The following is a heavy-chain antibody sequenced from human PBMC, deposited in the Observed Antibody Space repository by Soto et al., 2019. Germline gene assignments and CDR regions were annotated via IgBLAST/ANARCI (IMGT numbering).Heavy chain of an antibody. CDR1: GLTLSAYY. J-gene: IGHJ2*01. Sequence: QVQLVESGGGWSRPEGSLRLSGAPSGLTLSAYYMSWIRQAPGKGREGVSYISGSSSYKNYAESVKGRFTIPRDNAKNSLYLQMNSLRAEDTAVYYCARVVHGAAAGPAWYFDLWGRGTLVTVSS. CDR2: ISGSSSYK. V-gene: IGHV3-11*05. D-gene: IGHD6-13*01. CDR3: ARVVHGAAAGPAWYFDL.